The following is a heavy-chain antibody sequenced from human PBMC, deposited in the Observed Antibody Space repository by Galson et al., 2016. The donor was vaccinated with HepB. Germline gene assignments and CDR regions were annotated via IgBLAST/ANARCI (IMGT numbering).Heavy chain of an antibody. D-gene: IGHD6-19*01. Sequence: SLRLSCAASGFTFIIYYMHWARRAPGRGLEFVSAISSDGGTTYYADSVRGRFTISRDNSKKTLYLQMSSLRPEDTAAYYCVKDRSIRVADYFDSWGQGTLVTVSS. CDR1: GFTFIIYY. J-gene: IGHJ4*02. CDR2: ISSDGGTT. CDR3: VKDRSIRVADYFDS. V-gene: IGHV3-64D*06.